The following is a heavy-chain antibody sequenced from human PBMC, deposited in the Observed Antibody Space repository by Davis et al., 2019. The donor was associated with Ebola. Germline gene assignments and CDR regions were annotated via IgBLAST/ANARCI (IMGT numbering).Heavy chain of an antibody. Sequence: AASVKVSCKASGYTFTGYYMHWVRQAPGQGLEWMGWMSPNSGNTGYAQKFQGRVTMTRNTSISTAYMELSSLRSEDTAVYYCARAYSSGWYYWGQGTLVTVSS. CDR3: ARAYSSGWYY. CDR1: GYTFTGYY. D-gene: IGHD6-19*01. V-gene: IGHV1-8*02. CDR2: MSPNSGNT. J-gene: IGHJ4*02.